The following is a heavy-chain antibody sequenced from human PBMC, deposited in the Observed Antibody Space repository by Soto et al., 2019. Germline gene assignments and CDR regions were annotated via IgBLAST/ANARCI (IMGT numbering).Heavy chain of an antibody. CDR2: LYDVDGS. J-gene: IGHJ3*01. D-gene: IGHD1-1*01. CDR1: GLTVSGKKY. V-gene: IGHV3-53*01. CDR3: ATWHEREHAYDV. Sequence: DVQLVESGGGLMQPGESLRLSCAASGLTVSGKKYVAWVRQAPGKGLEWVSALYDVDGSFYADPVRGRFTPASDSSKTTVYLQMNGLRPDDTAVYYCATWHEREHAYDVWGQGTTVTVSS.